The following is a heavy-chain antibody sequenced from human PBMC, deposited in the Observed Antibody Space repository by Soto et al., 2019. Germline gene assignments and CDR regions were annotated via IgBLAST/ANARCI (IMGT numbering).Heavy chain of an antibody. CDR2: IRSKANSYAT. CDR1: GFTFSGSA. J-gene: IGHJ4*02. V-gene: IGHV3-73*01. Sequence: GSLRLSCAASGFTFSGSAMHWVRQASGKGLEWVGRIRSKANSYATAYAASVKGRFTISRDDSKNTAYLQMNSLKTEDTAVYYCTRLAGSSAGDYWGQGTLVTVSS. D-gene: IGHD6-6*01. CDR3: TRLAGSSAGDY.